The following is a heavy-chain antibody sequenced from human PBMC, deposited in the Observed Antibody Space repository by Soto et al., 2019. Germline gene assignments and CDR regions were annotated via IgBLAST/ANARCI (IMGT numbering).Heavy chain of an antibody. CDR2: IYHSGST. Sequence: QLQLQESGSGLVKPSQTLSLTCAVSGGSISSGGYSWSWIRQPPGKGLEWIGYIYHSGSTYYNPSLTSRVTISVDRSKNQFSLKLSSVTAADTAVYYCARCSGGSCYTIDYWGQGTLVTVSS. J-gene: IGHJ4*02. D-gene: IGHD2-15*01. V-gene: IGHV4-30-2*01. CDR1: GGSISSGGYS. CDR3: ARCSGGSCYTIDY.